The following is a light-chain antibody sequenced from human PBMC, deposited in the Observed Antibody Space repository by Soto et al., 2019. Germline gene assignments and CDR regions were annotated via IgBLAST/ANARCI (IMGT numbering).Light chain of an antibody. CDR2: GAA. CDR3: QQYGSSPPRT. J-gene: IGKJ1*01. Sequence: EIVLTQSPGTLSLSPGERATLSCRASQSVSSSYLAWYQQKPGQAPRLLIYGAASRATGIPDRFSGSGSGTDFTLTISRLEPEDLAVYYCQQYGSSPPRTFGQGTKVEIK. CDR1: QSVSSSY. V-gene: IGKV3-20*01.